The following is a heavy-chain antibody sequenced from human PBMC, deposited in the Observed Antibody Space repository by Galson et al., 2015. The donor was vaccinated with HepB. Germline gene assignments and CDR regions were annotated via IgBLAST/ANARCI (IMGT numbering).Heavy chain of an antibody. CDR2: IKQDGSEK. V-gene: IGHV3-7*03. J-gene: IGHJ5*02. Sequence: SLRLSCAASGFTFSSYWMSWVRQAPGKGLEWVANIKQDGSEKYYVDSVKGRFTISRDNAKNSLYLQMNSLRAEDTAVYYCARDLSGYDFWSGYYRGWFDPWGQGTLVTVSS. CDR1: GFTFSSYW. CDR3: ARDLSGYDFWSGYYRGWFDP. D-gene: IGHD3-3*01.